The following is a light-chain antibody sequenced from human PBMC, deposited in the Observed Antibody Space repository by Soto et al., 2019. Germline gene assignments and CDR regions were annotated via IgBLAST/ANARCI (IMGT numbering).Light chain of an antibody. CDR2: GAS. CDR3: QKYGGSPRT. Sequence: EILLTQSPGTLSLSPGERATLSCRASQRINNNYLAWYQQKRGQAPRLLIYGASSRATGIPDRFSGSGSGTDFTLTIRRLETEDFAVYYCQKYGGSPRTFGQGTKVEIK. J-gene: IGKJ1*01. V-gene: IGKV3-20*01. CDR1: QRINNNY.